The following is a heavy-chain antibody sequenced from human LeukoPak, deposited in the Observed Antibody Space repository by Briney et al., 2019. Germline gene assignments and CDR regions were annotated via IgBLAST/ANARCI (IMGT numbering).Heavy chain of an antibody. CDR2: IYHSGST. D-gene: IGHD3-10*01. CDR1: GGSISSGGYS. J-gene: IGHJ1*01. CDR3: AREPYYSGYFQQ. V-gene: IGHV4-30-2*01. Sequence: SETLSLTCAVSGGSISSGGYSWSWIRQPPGKGLEWIGYIYHSGSTYYNPSLKSRVTISIDTSRNQFSLNLSSVTAADTAVYYCAREPYYSGYFQQWGQGTLVTVSS.